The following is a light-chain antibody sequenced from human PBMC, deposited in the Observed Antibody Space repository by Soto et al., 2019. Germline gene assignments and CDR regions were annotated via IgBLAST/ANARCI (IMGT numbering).Light chain of an antibody. J-gene: IGLJ1*01. CDR3: SSYAATNNYV. CDR1: SXDVGGYNY. Sequence: QSVLTQPPSASGSPGQSVTISCTGTSXDVGGYNYVSWYQQNPGKAPQLIIYEVSKRPSGVPDRFSGSKSGNTASLTVSGLQAEDEADYYCSSYAATNNYVFGSGTKLTVL. CDR2: EVS. V-gene: IGLV2-8*01.